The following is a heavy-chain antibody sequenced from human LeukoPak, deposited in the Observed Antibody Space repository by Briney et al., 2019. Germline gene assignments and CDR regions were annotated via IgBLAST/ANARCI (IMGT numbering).Heavy chain of an antibody. CDR1: GGSFSGYY. D-gene: IGHD1-14*01. V-gene: IGHV4-34*01. CDR3: ARGTAGPLDP. J-gene: IGHJ5*02. Sequence: SGTLSLTCAVYGGSFSGYYWSWIRQPPGKGLEWIGEINHSGSTNYNPSLKSRVTISVDTSKNQFSLKLSSVTAADTAVYYCARGTAGPLDPWGQGTLVTVSS. CDR2: INHSGST.